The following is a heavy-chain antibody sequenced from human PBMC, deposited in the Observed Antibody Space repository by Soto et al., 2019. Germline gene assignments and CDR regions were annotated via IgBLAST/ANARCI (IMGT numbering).Heavy chain of an antibody. D-gene: IGHD6-19*01. V-gene: IGHV1-8*01. Sequence: ASVKVSCKASGYTFTSYDINWVRQATGQGLEWMGWMSPNNGNTSYAQKFQGRVTMTTDTSTSTAYMELRSLRSDDTAVYYCARVSKWLVRRSGWFDPWGQGTLVTVSS. CDR3: ARVSKWLVRRSGWFDP. J-gene: IGHJ5*02. CDR1: GYTFTSYD. CDR2: MSPNNGNT.